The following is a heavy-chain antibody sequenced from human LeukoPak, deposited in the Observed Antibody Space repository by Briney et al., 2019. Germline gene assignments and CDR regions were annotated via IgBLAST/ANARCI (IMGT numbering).Heavy chain of an antibody. CDR3: ARDRGVGNYDFWSGYSDY. Sequence: PGRSLRLSCAASGFTFSSYAMHWVRQAPGKGLEWVAVISYDGSNKYYADSVKGRFTISRDNSKNTLYLQMNSLRAEDTAVYYCARDRGVGNYDFWSGYSDYWGQGTLVTVSS. V-gene: IGHV3-30*04. D-gene: IGHD3-3*01. J-gene: IGHJ4*02. CDR1: GFTFSSYA. CDR2: ISYDGSNK.